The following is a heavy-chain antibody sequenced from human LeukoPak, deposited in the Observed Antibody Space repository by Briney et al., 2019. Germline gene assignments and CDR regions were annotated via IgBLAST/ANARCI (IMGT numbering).Heavy chain of an antibody. V-gene: IGHV3-7*01. J-gene: IGHJ4*02. CDR2: MKQDGSVK. Sequence: GGSLRLSCAASGFTFNNYWMSWVRQAPGKGLEWVANMKQDGSVKYYVDSVKGRFTISRDNAKNSLYLQMNSLRAEDTAVYYCARIGYSSSSNDYWGQGTLVIVSS. CDR3: ARIGYSSSSNDY. D-gene: IGHD6-6*01. CDR1: GFTFNNYW.